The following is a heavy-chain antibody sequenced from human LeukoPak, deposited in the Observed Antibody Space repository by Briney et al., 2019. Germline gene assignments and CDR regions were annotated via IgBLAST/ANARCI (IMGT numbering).Heavy chain of an antibody. J-gene: IGHJ6*03. Sequence: GGSLRLSCAASGFTFSSYAMHWVRQAPGKGLEYVSAISSNGGSTYYANPVKGRFTISRDNSKNTLYLQMGSLRAEDMAVYYCARVFRGGSSSDYYMDVWGKGTTVTVSS. CDR1: GFTFSSYA. V-gene: IGHV3-64*01. D-gene: IGHD6-6*01. CDR2: ISSNGGST. CDR3: ARVFRGGSSSDYYMDV.